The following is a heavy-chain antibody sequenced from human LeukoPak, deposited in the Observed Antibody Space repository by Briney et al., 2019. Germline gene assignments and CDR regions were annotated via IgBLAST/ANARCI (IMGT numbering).Heavy chain of an antibody. CDR3: AKDKRDILTGYNWFDP. J-gene: IGHJ5*02. CDR2: ISWNSGSI. V-gene: IGHV3-9*01. D-gene: IGHD3-9*01. CDR1: GFTFDDYA. Sequence: GRSLRLSCAASGFTFDDYALHWVRQAPGKGPEWVSGISWNSGSIGYADSVKGRFTISRDNAKNSLYLQMNSLRAEDTALYYCAKDKRDILTGYNWFDPWGQGTLVTVSS.